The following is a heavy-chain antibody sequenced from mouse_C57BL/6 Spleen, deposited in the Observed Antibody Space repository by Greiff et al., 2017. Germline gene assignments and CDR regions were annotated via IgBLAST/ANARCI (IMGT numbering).Heavy chain of an antibody. CDR2: IYPSDSET. Sequence: VQLQQPGAELVRPGSSVKLSCKASGYTFTSYWMDWVKQRPGQGLEWIGNIYPSDSETHYNQKFKDKATLTVDKSSSTAYMQLSSLTSEDSAVYYCARSGYYYGSGYFDYWGQGTTLTVSS. V-gene: IGHV1-61*01. D-gene: IGHD1-1*01. CDR1: GYTFTSYW. J-gene: IGHJ2*01. CDR3: ARSGYYYGSGYFDY.